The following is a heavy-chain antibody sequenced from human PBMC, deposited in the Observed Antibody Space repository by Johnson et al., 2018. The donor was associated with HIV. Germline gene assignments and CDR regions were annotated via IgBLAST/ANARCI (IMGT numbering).Heavy chain of an antibody. D-gene: IGHD2-15*01. J-gene: IGHJ3*02. V-gene: IGHV3-30*04. Sequence: QVQLVESGGGVVQPGRSLRLSCAASGFTFSSYAIHWVRQAPGKGLAWVAVISYDGSDKYYADSVKGRLTISRDNSKKTLYLQMNSLRAEDTAVYYCARDIVVVVAANDAFDIWGQGTMVTVSS. CDR2: ISYDGSDK. CDR3: ARDIVVVVAANDAFDI. CDR1: GFTFSSYA.